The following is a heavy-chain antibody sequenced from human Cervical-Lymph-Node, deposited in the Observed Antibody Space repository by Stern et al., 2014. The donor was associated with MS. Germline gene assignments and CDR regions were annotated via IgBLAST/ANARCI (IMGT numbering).Heavy chain of an antibody. Sequence: QVQLGQSGAEVKKPGSSVKVSCKASGGTFSNYAISWVRQAPGEGLEWMGRIIPIFGTTNYEQKFQDRVTITADKSTSTAYMDLSSLRSEDTALYFCAKESYYYHSSGSVSYYYYYGMDVWGQGTTVTVSS. D-gene: IGHD3-22*01. CDR1: GGTFSNYA. CDR2: IIPIFGTT. J-gene: IGHJ6*02. CDR3: AKESYYYHSSGSVSYYYYYGMDV. V-gene: IGHV1-69*06.